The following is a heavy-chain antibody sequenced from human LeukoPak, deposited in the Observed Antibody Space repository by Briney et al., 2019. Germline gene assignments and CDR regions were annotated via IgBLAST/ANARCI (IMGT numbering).Heavy chain of an antibody. J-gene: IGHJ4*02. CDR1: GFTVSSNY. CDR3: ARGEFQLPQGN. V-gene: IGHV3-66*02. Sequence: PGGSLRLSCAASGFTVSSNYMSRVRQAPGKGLEWVSVIYSGGSTYYADSVKGRFTISRDNSKNTLYLQMNSLRAEDTAVYYCARGEFQLPQGNWGQGTLVTVSP. D-gene: IGHD2-2*01. CDR2: IYSGGST.